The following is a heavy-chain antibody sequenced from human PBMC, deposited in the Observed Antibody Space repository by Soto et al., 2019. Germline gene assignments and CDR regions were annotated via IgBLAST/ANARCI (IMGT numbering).Heavy chain of an antibody. D-gene: IGHD2-8*02. CDR3: ARDLVGLTHFDY. CDR2: VYYSGST. V-gene: IGHV4-59*12. CDR1: SGSINSNY. Sequence: SETLSLTCTVSSGSINSNYWSWIRQPPGKGLEWIGYVYYSGSTNYNPSLKSRVTISVDTSKNQFSLKVSSVTAADTAVYYCARDLVGLTHFDYWGQGILVTVSS. J-gene: IGHJ4*02.